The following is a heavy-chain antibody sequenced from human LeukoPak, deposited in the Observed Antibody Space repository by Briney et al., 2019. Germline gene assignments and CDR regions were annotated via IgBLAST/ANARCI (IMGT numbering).Heavy chain of an antibody. V-gene: IGHV4-38-2*01. CDR1: GYSISSGYY. J-gene: IGHJ1*01. CDR3: ASYYDSSGYYVAEYFQH. D-gene: IGHD3-22*01. CDR2: IYHSGST. Sequence: PSETLSLTCAVSGYSISSGYYWGWIRQPPGKGLEWIGSIYHSGSTYYNPSLKSRVTISVDTSKNQFSLKLSSVTAADTAVYYCASYYDSSGYYVAEYFQHWGQGTLVTVSS.